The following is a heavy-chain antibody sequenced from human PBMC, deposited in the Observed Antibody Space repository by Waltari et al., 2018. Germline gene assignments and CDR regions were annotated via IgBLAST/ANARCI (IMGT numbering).Heavy chain of an antibody. J-gene: IGHJ4*02. CDR3: ARGKKTRIAVAAGYDY. V-gene: IGHV1-8*01. CDR2: MNPNSGNT. CDR1: GYTFTSYD. Sequence: QVQLVQSGAEVKKPGASVKVSCKASGYTFTSYDINWVRPATGQGLEWMGWMNPNSGNTGYAQKFQGRVTMTRNTSISTAYMELSSLRSEDTAVYYCARGKKTRIAVAAGYDYWGQGTLVTVSS. D-gene: IGHD6-19*01.